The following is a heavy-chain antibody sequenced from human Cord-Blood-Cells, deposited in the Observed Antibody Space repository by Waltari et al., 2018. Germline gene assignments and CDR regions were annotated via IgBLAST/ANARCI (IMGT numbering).Heavy chain of an antibody. D-gene: IGHD3-9*01. J-gene: IGHJ4*01. CDR3: AIVGYYVILTGDY. Sequence: QVQLQQWGAGLLKPSETLSLTCAVYGGSFSGYYWSWIRQPPGKGLEWIGEINHSGSTNFNPSLKICVTISVDTSKNQFSLKLISVFAADTAVYYCAIVGYYVILTGDYWGHGTLVTVSS. CDR1: GGSFSGYY. CDR2: INHSGST. V-gene: IGHV4-34*01.